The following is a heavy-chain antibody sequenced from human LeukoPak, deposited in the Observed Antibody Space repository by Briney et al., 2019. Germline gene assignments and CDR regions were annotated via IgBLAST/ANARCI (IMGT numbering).Heavy chain of an antibody. V-gene: IGHV4-34*01. J-gene: IGHJ5*02. CDR2: INHSGST. CDR3: ASGFYSSSWYQYIWFDP. Sequence: SETLSLTCAVYGGSFSGYYWSWIRQPPGKGLEWIGEINHSGSTNYNPSLKSRVTISVDTSENQFSLKLSSVTAADTAVYYCASGFYSSSWYQYIWFDPWGQGTLVTVSS. D-gene: IGHD6-13*01. CDR1: GGSFSGYY.